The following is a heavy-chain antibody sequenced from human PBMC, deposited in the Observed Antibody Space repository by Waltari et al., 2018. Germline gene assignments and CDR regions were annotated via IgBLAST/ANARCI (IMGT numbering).Heavy chain of an antibody. CDR2: IIPSLGIA. Sequence: QVQLVQSGAEVKKPGSSVKVSCKASGGTFSSYAISWVRQAPGQGLEWMGGIIPSLGIANYAQKFQGRVTITADKSTSTAYMELSSLRSEDTAVYYCAREAVRDGYNWVYWGQGTLVTVSS. CDR1: GGTFSSYA. J-gene: IGHJ4*02. D-gene: IGHD5-12*01. V-gene: IGHV1-69*10. CDR3: AREAVRDGYNWVY.